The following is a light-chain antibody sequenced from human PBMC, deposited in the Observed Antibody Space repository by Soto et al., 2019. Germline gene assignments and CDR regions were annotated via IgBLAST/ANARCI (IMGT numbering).Light chain of an antibody. J-gene: IGKJ1*01. V-gene: IGKV1-17*01. Sequence: DIQMTQSPSSLSASVGDRVTITCRASQGISNDLAWYQQKPWKAPKRLLYAASSLQSGVPSRFSGSGSGTEFTLTISSLHPEDFAIYYCLQHNSYLWTFGQGTKVEIK. CDR1: QGISND. CDR3: LQHNSYLWT. CDR2: AAS.